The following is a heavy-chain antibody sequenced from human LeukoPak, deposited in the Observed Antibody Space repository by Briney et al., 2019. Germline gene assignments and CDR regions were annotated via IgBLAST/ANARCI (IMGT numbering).Heavy chain of an antibody. J-gene: IGHJ4*02. CDR3: ARNEKAYYDFWSGYSVF. CDR1: GFTFSSYW. CDR2: IKQDGSEK. V-gene: IGHV3-7*01. Sequence: GGSLRLSCAAAGFTFSSYWMRWVRQAAGKGLEWVANIKQDGSEKYYVGSVKGRFTISRDNAKNSLYLQMNSLRAEDTAVYYCARNEKAYYDFWSGYSVFWGQGTLVTVSS. D-gene: IGHD3-3*01.